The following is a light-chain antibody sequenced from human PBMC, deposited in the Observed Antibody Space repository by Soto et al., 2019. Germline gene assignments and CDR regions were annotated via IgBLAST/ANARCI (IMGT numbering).Light chain of an antibody. Sequence: DIQMTQSTSSLSASVGDRVTITCRASQGIYNYLAWYQQKPGKAPKLLIYAASTLGAGVPSRFSGSGSGTDFTLTISSLQPEDVATYYCHKYNSALLTFGQGTRLEIK. CDR2: AAS. CDR3: HKYNSALLT. CDR1: QGIYNY. V-gene: IGKV1-27*01. J-gene: IGKJ5*01.